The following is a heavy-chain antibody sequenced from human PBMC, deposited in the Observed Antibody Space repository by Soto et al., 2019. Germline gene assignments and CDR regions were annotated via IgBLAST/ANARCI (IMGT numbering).Heavy chain of an antibody. J-gene: IGHJ4*02. CDR3: ARDRQGSSGYYYSDY. CDR1: GFTFSNYA. D-gene: IGHD3-22*01. Sequence: QVQLVESGGGVVQPGRSLRLSCVASGFTFSNYARQWVGQAQGKGLEWVAVISHDGSNKYYADSVKGRFTISRDNSKNTLYLQRNSLGAEDTAVYYCARDRQGSSGYYYSDYWGQGTLVTVSS. CDR2: ISHDGSNK. V-gene: IGHV3-30-3*01.